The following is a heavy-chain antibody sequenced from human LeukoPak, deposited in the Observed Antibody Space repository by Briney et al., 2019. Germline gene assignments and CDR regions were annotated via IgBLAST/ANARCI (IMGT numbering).Heavy chain of an antibody. Sequence: SVKVSCKASGGVFTTYAISWVRQAPGQGLEWMGRIIPILGIANYAQKFQGRVTITADKSTSTAYMELSSLRSEDTAVYYCAREREAQTDIDYWGQGTLVTVSS. J-gene: IGHJ4*02. CDR3: AREREAQTDIDY. D-gene: IGHD5-24*01. CDR2: IIPILGIA. V-gene: IGHV1-69*04. CDR1: GGVFTTYA.